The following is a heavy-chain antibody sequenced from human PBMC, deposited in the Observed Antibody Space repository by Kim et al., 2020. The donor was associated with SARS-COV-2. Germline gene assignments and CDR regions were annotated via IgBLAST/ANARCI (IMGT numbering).Heavy chain of an antibody. J-gene: IGHJ3*02. Sequence: SETLSLTCTVSGGSISSSSYYWGWIRQPPGKGLEWIGSIYYSGSTYYNPSLKSRVTISVDTSKNQFSLKLSSVTAADTAVYYCASPTLLYREAFDIWGQGTMVTVSS. CDR1: GGSISSSSYY. CDR2: IYYSGST. CDR3: ASPTLLYREAFDI. V-gene: IGHV4-39*01. D-gene: IGHD2-8*01.